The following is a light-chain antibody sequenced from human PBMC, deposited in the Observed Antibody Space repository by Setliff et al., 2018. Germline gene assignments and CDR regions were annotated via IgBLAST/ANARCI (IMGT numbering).Light chain of an antibody. CDR2: DVN. CDR1: SSDVGGYNY. CDR3: SSYTSSSTLV. Sequence: QSVLTQPASVSGSPGQSITISCTGTSSDVGGYNYVSWYQQHPGKAPKLMIYDVNKRPSGVSNRFSGSKSGNTAPLTISGLQAEDEADYYCSSYTSSSTLVFGGGTKGTVL. J-gene: IGLJ2*01. V-gene: IGLV2-14*01.